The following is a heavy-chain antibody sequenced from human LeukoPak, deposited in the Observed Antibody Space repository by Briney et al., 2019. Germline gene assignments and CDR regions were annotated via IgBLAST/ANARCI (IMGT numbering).Heavy chain of an antibody. V-gene: IGHV3-21*01. CDR1: GFTFSSYS. Sequence: GGSLRLSCAASGFTFSSYSMNWARQAPGKGLEWVSSISSSSSYIYYADSVKGRFTISRDNAKNSLYLQMNSLRAEDTAVYYCASSDLADYYYYGMDVWGQGTTVTVSS. D-gene: IGHD2-21*02. CDR3: ASSDLADYYYYGMDV. J-gene: IGHJ6*02. CDR2: ISSSSSYI.